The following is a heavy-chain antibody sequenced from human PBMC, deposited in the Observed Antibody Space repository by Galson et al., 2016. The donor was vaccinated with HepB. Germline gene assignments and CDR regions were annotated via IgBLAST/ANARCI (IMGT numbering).Heavy chain of an antibody. CDR2: ISHDGTIA. V-gene: IGHV3-30-3*01. Sequence: SLRLSCAASGFAFSSSAMHWVRQAPGKGLEGVAVISHDGTIADYADFAKGRFTISRDNSKNTLFVQMNSLRADDTAIYYCVRGVNAAADNNGYNKYYFDSWGQGTLVTVSS. J-gene: IGHJ4*02. CDR3: VRGVNAAADNNGYNKYYFDS. CDR1: GFAFSSSA. D-gene: IGHD5-12*01.